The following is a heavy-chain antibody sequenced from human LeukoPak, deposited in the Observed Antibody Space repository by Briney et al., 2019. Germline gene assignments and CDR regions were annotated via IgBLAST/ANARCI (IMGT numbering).Heavy chain of an antibody. CDR1: GFTFSSYA. CDR2: ISYDGTNK. Sequence: GGSLRPSCAASGFTFSSYAMHWVRQAPGKGLEWVAVISYDGTNKYYTDSVKGRFTISRDNSKNTLYLQMNSLRAEDTAVYYCARDPGPYTAMAIFDYWGQGTLVTVSS. J-gene: IGHJ4*02. D-gene: IGHD5-18*01. CDR3: ARDPGPYTAMAIFDY. V-gene: IGHV3-30*04.